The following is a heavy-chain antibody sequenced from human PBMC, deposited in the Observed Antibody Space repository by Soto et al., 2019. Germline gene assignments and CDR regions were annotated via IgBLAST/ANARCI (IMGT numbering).Heavy chain of an antibody. CDR2: ISGSGGST. V-gene: IGHV3-23*01. J-gene: IGHJ1*01. CDR3: AKDFMFRDYYDSSGYSSAEYFQH. CDR1: GFTFSSYA. D-gene: IGHD3-22*01. Sequence: EVQLLESGGGLVQPGGSLRLSCAASGFTFSSYAMSWVRQAPGKGLEWVSAISGSGGSTYYADSVKGRFTSSRDNSKNTLYLQMNSLRAEDMAVYYCAKDFMFRDYYDSSGYSSAEYFQHWGQGTLVTVSS.